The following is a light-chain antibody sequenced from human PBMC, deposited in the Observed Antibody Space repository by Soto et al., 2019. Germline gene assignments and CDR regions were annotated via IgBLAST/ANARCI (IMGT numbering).Light chain of an antibody. CDR2: DVT. CDR1: SSDVGGYNY. J-gene: IGLJ1*01. Sequence: QSALTQPASVSGSPGQSITISCTGTSSDVGGYNYVSWYQQHPGKAPKLVISDVTSRPSGVSNRFSGSKSGNTASLTISGLHAEDEADYYCSSYTSSSTDVFGTGTKVTVL. CDR3: SSYTSSSTDV. V-gene: IGLV2-14*03.